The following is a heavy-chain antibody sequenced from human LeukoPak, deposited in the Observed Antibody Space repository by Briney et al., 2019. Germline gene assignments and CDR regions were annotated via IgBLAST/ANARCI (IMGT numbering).Heavy chain of an antibody. CDR2: IYPGDSDT. Sequence: GESLKISCKGSGYRFTTSWIGWVRQMPRKGLEWMGIIYPGDSDTRYSPSFQGQVTISVGKSISTAYLQWSSLKASDTAMYYCARLTGYSSSWYGGLEDWGQGTLVTVSS. V-gene: IGHV5-51*01. J-gene: IGHJ4*02. CDR1: GYRFTTSW. D-gene: IGHD6-13*01. CDR3: ARLTGYSSSWYGGLED.